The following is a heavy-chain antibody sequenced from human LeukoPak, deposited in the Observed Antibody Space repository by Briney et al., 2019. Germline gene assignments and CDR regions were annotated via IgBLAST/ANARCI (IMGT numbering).Heavy chain of an antibody. Sequence: PGRSLRLSCAASGFTYSSYGMHWVRQAPGKGLEWVAVIWYDGSNKYYADSVKGRFTISRDNSKNTLYLQMNSLRAEDTAVYYCAKDHLGIVGATDFDYWGQGTLVTVSS. CDR1: GFTYSSYG. J-gene: IGHJ4*02. V-gene: IGHV3-33*06. D-gene: IGHD1-26*01. CDR2: IWYDGSNK. CDR3: AKDHLGIVGATDFDY.